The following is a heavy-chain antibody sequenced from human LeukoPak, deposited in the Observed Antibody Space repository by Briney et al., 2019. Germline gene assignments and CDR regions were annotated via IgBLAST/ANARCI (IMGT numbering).Heavy chain of an antibody. CDR2: IYTSGST. J-gene: IGHJ2*01. D-gene: IGHD6-13*01. CDR1: GGSISSYY. Sequence: SETLSLTCTVSGGSISSYYWSWIRQPAGKGLEWIGRIYTSGSTNYNPSLKSRVTMSVDTSKNQFSLKLSSVTAADTAVYYCARMKVDVAAAGSYWYFDLWGRGNLVTVPS. V-gene: IGHV4-4*07. CDR3: ARMKVDVAAAGSYWYFDL.